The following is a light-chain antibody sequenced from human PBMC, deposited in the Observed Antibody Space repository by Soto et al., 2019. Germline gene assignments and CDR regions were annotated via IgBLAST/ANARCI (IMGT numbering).Light chain of an antibody. CDR3: LQYGTPLWP. Sequence: EIVLTQSPGTLSLSPGERVTLSCRASQSVPANYLAWYQQKPGQAPRLLIYGASNRATGIPDRFSGSGSGTDFTLTVSRLEPADVAVYYCLQYGTPLWPFGQGARVEIK. CDR1: QSVPANY. V-gene: IGKV3-20*01. J-gene: IGKJ1*01. CDR2: GAS.